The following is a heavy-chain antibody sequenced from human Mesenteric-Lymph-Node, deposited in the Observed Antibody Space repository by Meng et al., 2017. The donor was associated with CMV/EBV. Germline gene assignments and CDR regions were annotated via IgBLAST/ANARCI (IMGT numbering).Heavy chain of an antibody. Sequence: GESLKISCAASGFTFSSYSMNWVRQAPGKGLEWVAVIWYDGSNKYYADSVKGRFTISRDNSKNTLYLQMNSLRAEDTAVYYCAKEKSPDSSGYFGYWGQGTLVTVSS. CDR3: AKEKSPDSSGYFGY. CDR1: GFTFSSYS. CDR2: IWYDGSNK. D-gene: IGHD3-22*01. J-gene: IGHJ4*02. V-gene: IGHV3-33*06.